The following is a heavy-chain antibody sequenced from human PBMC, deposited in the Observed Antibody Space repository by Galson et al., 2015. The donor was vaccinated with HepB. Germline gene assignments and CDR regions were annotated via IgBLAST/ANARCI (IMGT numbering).Heavy chain of an antibody. CDR1: GGSVSTYT. CDR3: ASRHCSSANCTGHYFYYYYMDV. Sequence: SVKVSCKASGGSVSTYTINWVRQVPGQGLDWMGAIIPVFGTTHYAQKFQGRVTITSDESTSTAYMELSSLKYDDTAVYYCASRHCSSANCTGHYFYYYYMDVCGKGTTVTVSS. CDR2: IIPVFGTT. D-gene: IGHD2-2*01. J-gene: IGHJ6*03. V-gene: IGHV1-69*13.